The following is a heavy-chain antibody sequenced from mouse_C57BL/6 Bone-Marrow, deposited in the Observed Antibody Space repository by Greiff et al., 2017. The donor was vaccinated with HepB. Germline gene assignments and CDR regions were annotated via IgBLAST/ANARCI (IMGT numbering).Heavy chain of an antibody. V-gene: IGHV1-80*01. J-gene: IGHJ4*01. Sequence: QVQLQQSGAELVKPGASVKISCKASGYAFSSYWMNWVKQRPGKGLEWIGQIYPGDGDTNYNGKFKGNATLTADKYSSTAYMQLSSLTSEDSAVYFCAKFYHPYYYAMDYWGQGTSVTVSS. CDR1: GYAFSSYW. CDR2: IYPGDGDT. D-gene: IGHD2-1*01. CDR3: AKFYHPYYYAMDY.